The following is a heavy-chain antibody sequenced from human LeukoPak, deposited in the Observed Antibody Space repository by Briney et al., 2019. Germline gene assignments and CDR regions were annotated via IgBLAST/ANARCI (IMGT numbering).Heavy chain of an antibody. D-gene: IGHD1-7*01. J-gene: IGHJ4*02. CDR3: ARGSTGTTSLFDY. Sequence: PSETLSLTCTVSGGSISSSSYYWGWIRQPPGKGLEWIGSIYYSGSTYYNPSLKSRVTISVDTSKNQFSLKLSSVTAADTAVYYCARGSTGTTSLFDYWGQGTLVTVSS. CDR2: IYYSGST. CDR1: GGSISSSSYY. V-gene: IGHV4-39*07.